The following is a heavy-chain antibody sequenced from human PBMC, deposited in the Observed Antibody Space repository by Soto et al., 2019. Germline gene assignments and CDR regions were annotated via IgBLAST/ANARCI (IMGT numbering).Heavy chain of an antibody. CDR1: GFAFITYG. Sequence: EVQLLESGGGLEQPGGSLRLSCGASGFAFITYGMSWVRQAPGKGLEWVSTISGNGDTTHYADSVKGRFTIARDNSKNTGYLQMNSLGVDDTAIYYCAKVFWGVAGPVAHFDYWGPGTLVTVSS. J-gene: IGHJ4*02. CDR2: ISGNGDTT. CDR3: AKVFWGVAGPVAHFDY. V-gene: IGHV3-23*01. D-gene: IGHD6-19*01.